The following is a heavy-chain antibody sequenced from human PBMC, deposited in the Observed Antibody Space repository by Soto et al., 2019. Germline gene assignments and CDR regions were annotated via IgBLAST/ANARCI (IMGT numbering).Heavy chain of an antibody. CDR3: TTDGGIAVRPLVDL. Sequence: EVLLVESGGSLVKPGGSLKLSCTASGLSLSHAWMGWVRQSLGKGLEWVGRITSQTDGGTIDYAAPVKGRFSISRDVSKNTVTLQMNSLKTEDTAVYYCTTDGGIAVRPLVDLWGQGTLVTVSA. CDR1: GLSLSHAW. D-gene: IGHD6-6*01. J-gene: IGHJ4*02. V-gene: IGHV3-15*01. CDR2: ITSQTDGGTI.